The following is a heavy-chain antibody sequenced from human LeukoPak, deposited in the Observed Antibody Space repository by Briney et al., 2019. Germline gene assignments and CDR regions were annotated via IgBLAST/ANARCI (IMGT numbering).Heavy chain of an antibody. CDR2: ISGSGGST. Sequence: GGSLRLSCAASGFTFSSYAMSWVRQAPGKGLEWVSAISGSGGSTSYADSVKGRFTISRDNSKNTLYLQMNSLRAEDTAVYYCAKDLVGQWLVPFDYWGQGTLVTVSS. V-gene: IGHV3-23*01. CDR3: AKDLVGQWLVPFDY. J-gene: IGHJ4*02. CDR1: GFTFSSYA. D-gene: IGHD6-19*01.